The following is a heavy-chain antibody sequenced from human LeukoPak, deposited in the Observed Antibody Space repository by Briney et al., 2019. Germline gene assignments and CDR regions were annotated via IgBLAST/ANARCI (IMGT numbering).Heavy chain of an antibody. D-gene: IGHD1-7*01. CDR3: ARHGKLDVELPPGMSGVGHYRYYYMDV. CDR2: IYLGDSDT. V-gene: IGHV5-51*01. Sequence: GESLKISCKGSGYSLTNYWIGWVRQMPGKGLEWMGIIYLGDSDTRYSPSFQGQVTISADKSISTAYLQRRSLKASDTAKYYCARHGKLDVELPPGMSGVGHYRYYYMDVWGKGTAVTVSS. CDR1: GYSLTNYW. J-gene: IGHJ6*03.